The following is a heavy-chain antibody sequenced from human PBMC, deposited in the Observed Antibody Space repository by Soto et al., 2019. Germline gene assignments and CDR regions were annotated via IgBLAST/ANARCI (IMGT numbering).Heavy chain of an antibody. CDR1: GFTFSNAW. CDR3: TTLGFPVAAPDYYYYGMDV. V-gene: IGHV3-15*07. D-gene: IGHD6-6*01. J-gene: IGHJ6*02. CDR2: IKSKTDGGTT. Sequence: PGGSLRLSCAASGFTFSNAWMNWVRQAPGKGLEWVGRIKSKTDGGTTDYAAPVKGRFTISRDDSKNTLYLQMNSLKTEDTAVYYCTTLGFPVAAPDYYYYGMDVWGQGTTVTVSS.